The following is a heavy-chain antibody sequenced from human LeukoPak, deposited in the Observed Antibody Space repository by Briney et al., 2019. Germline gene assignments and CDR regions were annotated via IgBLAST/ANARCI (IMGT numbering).Heavy chain of an antibody. CDR3: TTDLRFTKYQLPFYYFDY. CDR1: GFTFSNAW. J-gene: IGHJ4*02. Sequence: GGSLRLSCAASGFTFSNAWMSWVRQAPGKGLEWVGRIKSRTDGGTTDYAAPVKGRFTISRDDSKNTLYLQMNSLKTEDTAVYYCTTDLRFTKYQLPFYYFDYWGQGTLVTVSS. V-gene: IGHV3-15*01. D-gene: IGHD2-2*01. CDR2: IKSRTDGGTT.